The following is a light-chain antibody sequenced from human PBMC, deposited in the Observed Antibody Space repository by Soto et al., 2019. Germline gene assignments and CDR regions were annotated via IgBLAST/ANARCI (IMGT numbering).Light chain of an antibody. CDR1: SSDGGGYNY. CDR3: SPYTSSSTRV. J-gene: IGLJ3*02. Sequence: QSALTQPASVSGSPGQSITISCTGTSSDGGGYNYVSWYQQHPGKAPKLMIYEVSNRPSGVSNRFSGSKSGNTASLTISGLQAEDEADYYCSPYTSSSTRVSGGGTKLTVL. V-gene: IGLV2-14*01. CDR2: EVS.